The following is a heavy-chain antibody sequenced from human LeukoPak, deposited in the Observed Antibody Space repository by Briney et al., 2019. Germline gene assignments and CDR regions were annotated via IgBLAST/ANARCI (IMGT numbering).Heavy chain of an antibody. CDR3: ARDLVGSRAYQLLYHAD. V-gene: IGHV1-18*01. J-gene: IGHJ4*02. Sequence: ASVKVSCKASGYTFTNYGISWVRQAPGQGLEWMGWISAYNGNTNYAQKLQGRVTMTTDTSTSTAYMELRSLTSDDTAVYYCARDLVGSRAYQLLYHADWGQGTLVTVSS. CDR1: GYTFTNYG. D-gene: IGHD2-2*02. CDR2: ISAYNGNT.